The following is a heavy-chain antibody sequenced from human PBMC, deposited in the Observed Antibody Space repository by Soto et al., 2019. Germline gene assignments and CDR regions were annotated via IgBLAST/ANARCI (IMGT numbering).Heavy chain of an antibody. CDR2: ISGSGGST. V-gene: IGHV3-23*01. CDR1: GFTFSSYA. J-gene: IGHJ6*03. Sequence: GGSLRLSCAASGFTFSSYAMSWVRQAPGKGLEWVSAISGSGGSTYYADSVKGRFTISRDNSKNTLYLQMNSLRAEDTAVYYCAKSGVPAAIKYYYYMDVWGKGTTVTVSS. D-gene: IGHD2-2*02. CDR3: AKSGVPAAIKYYYYMDV.